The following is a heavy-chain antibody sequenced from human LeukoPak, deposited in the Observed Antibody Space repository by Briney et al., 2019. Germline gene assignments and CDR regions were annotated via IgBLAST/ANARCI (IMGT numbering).Heavy chain of an antibody. D-gene: IGHD2-15*01. V-gene: IGHV3-7*01. Sequence: GGSLRLSCAASGFTFSSYAMSWVRQAPGKGLEWVANIKQDGSEKYYVDSVKGRFTISRDNAKNSLYLQMNSLRAEDTAVYYCARGMTPLSWGQGTLVTVSS. CDR3: ARGMTPLS. J-gene: IGHJ5*02. CDR1: GFTFSSYA. CDR2: IKQDGSEK.